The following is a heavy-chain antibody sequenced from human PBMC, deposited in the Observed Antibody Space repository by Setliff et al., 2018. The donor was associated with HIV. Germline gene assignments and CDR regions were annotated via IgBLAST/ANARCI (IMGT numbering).Heavy chain of an antibody. Sequence: ASVKVSCKASGYIFGDYGISWVRQAPGQGLEWIGWISVYNGNTNYAQKVQGRVTMTTDTPTSTAYMELRSLRSDDTAIYYCARESGLGWVSGYFDLWGRGTLVTVSS. D-gene: IGHD2-15*01. CDR2: ISVYNGNT. CDR1: GYIFGDYG. J-gene: IGHJ2*01. V-gene: IGHV1-18*01. CDR3: ARESGLGWVSGYFDL.